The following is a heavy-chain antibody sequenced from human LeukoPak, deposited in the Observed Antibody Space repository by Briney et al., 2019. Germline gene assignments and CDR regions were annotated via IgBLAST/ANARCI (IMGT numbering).Heavy chain of an antibody. V-gene: IGHV3-49*04. D-gene: IGHD4-23*01. Sequence: GGSLRLSCRCSGFTFGDYVMTWVRQAPGKGLEWVGFIRSKVYGGTTEYAASVKGRFIISRDDSKSIAYLQMNSLETEDTAVYYCTRDYGGFDCWGQGTLVTVSS. J-gene: IGHJ4*02. CDR2: IRSKVYGGTT. CDR3: TRDYGGFDC. CDR1: GFTFGDYV.